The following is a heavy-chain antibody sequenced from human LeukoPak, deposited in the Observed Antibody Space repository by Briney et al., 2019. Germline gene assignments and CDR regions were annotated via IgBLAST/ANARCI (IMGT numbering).Heavy chain of an antibody. V-gene: IGHV4-34*01. CDR3: ARDAGVVVSYYYYYYMDV. CDR2: INHSGST. J-gene: IGHJ6*03. Sequence: SETLSLTCAVYGGSFSGYYWSWIRQPPGKGLEWIVEINHSGSTNYNPSLKSRVTISVDTSKNQFSLKLSSVTAADTAVYYCARDAGVVVSYYYYYYMDVWGKGTTVTISS. D-gene: IGHD3-22*01. CDR1: GGSFSGYY.